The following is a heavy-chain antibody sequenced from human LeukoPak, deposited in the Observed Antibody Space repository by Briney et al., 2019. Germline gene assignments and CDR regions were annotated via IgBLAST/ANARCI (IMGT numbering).Heavy chain of an antibody. V-gene: IGHV4-59*08. J-gene: IGHJ5*02. CDR2: IYYSGST. Sequence: PSETLSLTCTVSGGSISSYYWSWIRQPPGKGLEWIGYIYYSGSTNYNPALKSRVPISVDTSKDQFSLKLSSVTAADTAVYYCERRKQQHLGNWFDPWGQGTLVTVSS. CDR1: GGSISSYY. CDR3: ERRKQQHLGNWFDP. D-gene: IGHD6-13*01.